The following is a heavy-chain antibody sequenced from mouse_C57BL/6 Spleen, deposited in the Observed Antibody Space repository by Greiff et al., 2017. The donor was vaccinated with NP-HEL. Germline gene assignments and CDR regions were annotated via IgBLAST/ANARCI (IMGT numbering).Heavy chain of an antibody. CDR3: ARRDLGWYFDV. J-gene: IGHJ1*03. Sequence: DVKLVESGGDLVKPGGSLKLSCAASGFTFSSYGMSWVRQTPDKRLEWVATISSGGSYTYYPDSVKGRFTISRDNAKNTLYLQMSSLKSEDTAMYYCARRDLGWYFDVWGTGTTVTVSS. D-gene: IGHD4-1*01. CDR2: ISSGGSYT. CDR1: GFTFSSYG. V-gene: IGHV5-6*02.